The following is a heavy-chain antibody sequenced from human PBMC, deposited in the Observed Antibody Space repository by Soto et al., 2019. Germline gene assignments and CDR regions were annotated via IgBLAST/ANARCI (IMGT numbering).Heavy chain of an antibody. CDR2: INHSGST. CDR1: GGSFSGYY. V-gene: IGHV4-34*01. Sequence: KPSETLSLTCAVYGGSFSGYYWSWIRQPPGKGLEWIGEINHSGSTNYNPSLKSRVTISVDTSKNQFSLKLSSVTAADTAVYYCARAAYCGGDCYQDAFDIWGQGTMVTVSS. J-gene: IGHJ3*02. CDR3: ARAAYCGGDCYQDAFDI. D-gene: IGHD2-21*02.